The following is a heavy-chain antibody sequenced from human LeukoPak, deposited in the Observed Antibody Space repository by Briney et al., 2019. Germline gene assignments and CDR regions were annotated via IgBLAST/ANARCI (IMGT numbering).Heavy chain of an antibody. CDR3: ARDYSSGSFDY. Sequence: SQTLSLTCAVSGDSFSSNSAAWAWLRQSPSRGLEWLGRTYYRPKWYNDYAASVKSRITIHPDTSKNQFSLQLNSVTPEDTAVYYCARDYSSGSFDYWGQGTLVTVSS. CDR2: TYYRPKWYN. V-gene: IGHV6-1*01. D-gene: IGHD6-19*01. J-gene: IGHJ4*02. CDR1: GDSFSSNSAA.